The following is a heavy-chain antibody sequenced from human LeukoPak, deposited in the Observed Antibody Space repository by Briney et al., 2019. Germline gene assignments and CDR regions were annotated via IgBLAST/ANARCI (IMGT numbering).Heavy chain of an antibody. CDR3: ARLYYRDFPDDFDI. V-gene: IGHV1-69*13. CDR2: IIPIFGTA. D-gene: IGHD4-17*01. CDR1: GGTFSRYA. J-gene: IGHJ3*02. Sequence: SVKVSCKVSGGTFSRYAISWVRQAPGQGLEWMGGIIPIFGTANCAQKFQDRVTITADESTSTAYMELSSLRSEDTAVYYCARLYYRDFPDDFDIWGQGTMVTVSP.